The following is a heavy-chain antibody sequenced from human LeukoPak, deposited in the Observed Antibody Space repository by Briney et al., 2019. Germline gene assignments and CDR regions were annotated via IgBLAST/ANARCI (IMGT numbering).Heavy chain of an antibody. V-gene: IGHV3-53*01. J-gene: IGHJ4*02. D-gene: IGHD6-25*01. CDR1: GFTFSSYS. CDR3: ARGTDGYPADY. CDR2: IYSGGST. Sequence: PGGSLRLSCAASGFTFSSYSMNWVRQAPGKGLEWVSVIYSGGSTYYADSVKGRFTISRDNSKNTLYLQMNSLRAEDTAVYYCARGTDGYPADYWGQGTLVTVSS.